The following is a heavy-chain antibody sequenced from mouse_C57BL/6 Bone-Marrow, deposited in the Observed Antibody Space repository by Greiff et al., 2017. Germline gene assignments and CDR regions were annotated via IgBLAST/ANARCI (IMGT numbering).Heavy chain of an antibody. J-gene: IGHJ2*01. D-gene: IGHD1-1*01. V-gene: IGHV1-55*01. Sequence: QVQLQQPGAELVKPGASVKMSCKASGYTFTSYWITWVKQRPGQGLEWIGDIYPGSGSTNYNEKFKSKATLTVDTSSSTAYMQLSSLTSEDSAVYYCARRPLTTVTPYLDYWGQGTTLTVSS. CDR3: ARRPLTTVTPYLDY. CDR1: GYTFTSYW. CDR2: IYPGSGST.